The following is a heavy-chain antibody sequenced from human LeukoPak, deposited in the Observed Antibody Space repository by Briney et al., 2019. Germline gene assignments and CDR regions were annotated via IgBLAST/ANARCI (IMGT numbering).Heavy chain of an antibody. CDR2: ISASGGST. CDR1: GFTFSSYA. CDR3: AKTYGSGSF. J-gene: IGHJ4*02. Sequence: TGGSLRLSCAASGFTFSSYAMSWVRQAPGKGLEWVSSISASGGSTYYADSVKGRFTISRDNSKNTLYLQMNSLRAEDTAVYFCAKTYGSGSFWGQGTLVTVSS. D-gene: IGHD3-10*01. V-gene: IGHV3-23*01.